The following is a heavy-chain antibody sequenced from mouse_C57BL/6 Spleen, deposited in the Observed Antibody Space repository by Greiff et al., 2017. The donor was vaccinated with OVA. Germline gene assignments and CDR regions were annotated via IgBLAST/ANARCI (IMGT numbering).Heavy chain of an antibody. D-gene: IGHD1-1*01. CDR3: ARHSLYYGSSHYYAMDY. CDR1: GFSLTSYG. Sequence: QVTLKESGPGLVAPSQSLSITCTVSGFSLTSYGVHWVRQPPGKGLEWLVVIWSDGSTTYNSALKSRLSISKDNSKSQVFLKMNSLQTDDTAMYYCARHSLYYGSSHYYAMDYWGQGTSVTVSS. CDR2: IWSDGST. J-gene: IGHJ4*01. V-gene: IGHV2-6-1*01.